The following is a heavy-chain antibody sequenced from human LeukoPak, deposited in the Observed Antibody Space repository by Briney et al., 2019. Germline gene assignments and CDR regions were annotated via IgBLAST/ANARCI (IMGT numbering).Heavy chain of an antibody. CDR3: AGESYGDYGEEDY. CDR1: GLTFSDYY. D-gene: IGHD4-17*01. CDR2: ISSSGSTI. V-gene: IGHV3-11*01. Sequence: GGSLRLSCAASGLTFSDYYMSWIRQAPGKGLEWVSYISSSGSTIYYADSVKGRFTISRDNAKHSLYLQMNSLRAEDTAVYYCAGESYGDYGEEDYWGQGTLVTVSS. J-gene: IGHJ4*02.